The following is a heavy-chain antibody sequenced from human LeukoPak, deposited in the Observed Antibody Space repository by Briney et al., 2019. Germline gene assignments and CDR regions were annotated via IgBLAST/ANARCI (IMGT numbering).Heavy chain of an antibody. CDR1: GYTFTGDY. Sequence: ASVKLSCKASGYTFTGDYMHWVRQAPGQGLEWMGWINPNSGGTNYAQKFQGRVTMTRDTSISTAYMELSRLRSDDTAVYYCARDPSSGAVDSWGQGTLVTVPS. D-gene: IGHD6-6*01. CDR3: ARDPSSGAVDS. V-gene: IGHV1-2*02. CDR2: INPNSGGT. J-gene: IGHJ5*01.